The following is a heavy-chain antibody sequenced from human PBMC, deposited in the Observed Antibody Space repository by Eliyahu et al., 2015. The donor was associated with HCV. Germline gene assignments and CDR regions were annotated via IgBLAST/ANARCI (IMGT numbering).Heavy chain of an antibody. CDR1: GGSFSGYY. CDR3: AGGGGTIFGVVT. V-gene: IGHV4-34*01. CDR2: INXSVSTKGRGWIGQINHSGST. Sequence: QVQLQQWGAGLLKPSETLSLTCAVYGGSFSGYYWSWXRXPPGKGLEWIGQINXSVSTKGRGWIGQINHSGSTNYNPSLKSRVTISVDTSKNQFSLKLSSVTAADTAVYYCAGGGGTIFGVVTWGQGTLVTVSS. J-gene: IGHJ4*02. D-gene: IGHD3-3*01.